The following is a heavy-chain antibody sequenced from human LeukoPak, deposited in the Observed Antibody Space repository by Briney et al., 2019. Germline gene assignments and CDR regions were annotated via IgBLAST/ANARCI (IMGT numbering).Heavy chain of an antibody. CDR2: IYYSGST. CDR1: GGSTSSYY. V-gene: IGHV4-59*01. J-gene: IGHJ6*02. D-gene: IGHD3-3*01. CDR3: ARADPLRVALDV. Sequence: SETLSLTCTVSGGSTSSYYWSWIRQPPGKGLEWIGYIYYSGSTNYNPSLKSRVTISVDTSKNQFSLKLSSVTAADTAVYYCARADPLRVALDVWGQGTTVTVSS.